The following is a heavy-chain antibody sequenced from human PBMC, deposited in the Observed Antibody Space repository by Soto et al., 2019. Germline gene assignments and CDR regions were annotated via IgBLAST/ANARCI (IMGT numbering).Heavy chain of an antibody. CDR1: GGSVSSGSYY. V-gene: IGHV4-61*01. D-gene: IGHD3-3*01. Sequence: SETLSLTCTVSGGSVSSGSYYWSWIRQPPGKGLESIGYIYYSGSTNYNPSLKSRVTISVDTSKNQFSLKLSSVTAADTAVYYCARDQAEYYDFWSGYYTFAFDIWGQGTMVTVSS. CDR3: ARDQAEYYDFWSGYYTFAFDI. CDR2: IYYSGST. J-gene: IGHJ3*02.